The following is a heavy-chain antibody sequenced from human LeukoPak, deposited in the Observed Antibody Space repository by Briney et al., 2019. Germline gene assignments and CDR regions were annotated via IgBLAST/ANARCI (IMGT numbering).Heavy chain of an antibody. Sequence: PSETLSLTCTVSGGSISSSSYYWGWIRQPPGKGLEWIGSIYYSGSTYYNPSLKSRVTISVDTSKNQFSLNLSSVTAADTAVYYCARLYYDSSGYYQTCYFDYWGQGTLVTVSS. CDR3: ARLYYDSSGYYQTCYFDY. J-gene: IGHJ4*02. V-gene: IGHV4-39*01. CDR1: GGSISSSSYY. D-gene: IGHD3-22*01. CDR2: IYYSGST.